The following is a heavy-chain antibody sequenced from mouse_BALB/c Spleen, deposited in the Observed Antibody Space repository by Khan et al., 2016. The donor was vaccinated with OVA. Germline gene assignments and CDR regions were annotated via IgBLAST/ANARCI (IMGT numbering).Heavy chain of an antibody. Sequence: VRLQQSGPGLVKPSQSLSLTCTVTGYSITSDYAWNWLRQFPGNKLEWMGYISSTGSTSYNPSLKSRISITRDTSKNQFFLQLKSVTTEDTATYYCARAHYYSYGYALDFWGRGTSVTVSS. CDR1: GYSITSDYA. CDR2: ISSTGST. J-gene: IGHJ4*01. V-gene: IGHV3-2*02. D-gene: IGHD2-12*01. CDR3: ARAHYYSYGYALDF.